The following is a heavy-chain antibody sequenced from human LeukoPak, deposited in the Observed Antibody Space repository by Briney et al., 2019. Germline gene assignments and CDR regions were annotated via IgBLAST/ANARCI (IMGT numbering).Heavy chain of an antibody. CDR1: GFTFSGYG. D-gene: IGHD2-15*01. V-gene: IGHV3-30*02. J-gene: IGHJ6*03. Sequence: GGSLRLSCAPSGFTFSGYGVHWVRQAPGKGLEWVAFIRYDGTNKYYADSVKGRFTISRDNAKNSLYLQMNSLRAEDTAVYYCARGLLDYYYMDVWGKGTTVTVSS. CDR2: IRYDGTNK. CDR3: ARGLLDYYYMDV.